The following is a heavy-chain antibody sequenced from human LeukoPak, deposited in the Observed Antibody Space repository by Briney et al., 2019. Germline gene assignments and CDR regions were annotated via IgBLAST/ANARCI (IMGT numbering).Heavy chain of an antibody. CDR3: ARGISGCGGYGYFDY. CDR1: GGSISSYY. CDR2: MYTSGST. V-gene: IGHV4-4*07. D-gene: IGHD1-26*01. Sequence: SETLSLTCTVSGGSISSYYWSWIRQPAGKGLQWIGRMYTSGSTNYNPSLTSRVTMSVDTSKNLFCLRMSSVTAADTAIYYCARGISGCGGYGYFDYWGQAILVTVSS. J-gene: IGHJ4*02.